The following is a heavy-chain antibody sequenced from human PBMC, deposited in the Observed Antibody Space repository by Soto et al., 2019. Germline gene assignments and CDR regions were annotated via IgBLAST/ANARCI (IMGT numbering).Heavy chain of an antibody. D-gene: IGHD2-2*01. CDR2: IYWDDDK. CDR1: GFSLSTSGVG. J-gene: IGHJ5*02. CDR3: AHSYQGVVYNWFDP. Sequence: QITLKESGPTLMKPTQTLTLTCTFSGFSLSTSGVGVGWIRQPPGKALEWLALIYWDDDKRYSPSLKSRLTITKDTSKNQVVLTMTNMDPVDTATYYCAHSYQGVVYNWFDPWGQGTLVTVSS. V-gene: IGHV2-5*02.